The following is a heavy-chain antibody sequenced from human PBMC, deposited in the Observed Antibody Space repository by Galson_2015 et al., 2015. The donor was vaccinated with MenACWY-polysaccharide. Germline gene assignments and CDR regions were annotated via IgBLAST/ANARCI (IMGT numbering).Heavy chain of an antibody. CDR3: AKVGPRSSWTMEIDY. CDR1: GFSFSANG. J-gene: IGHJ4*02. V-gene: IGHV3-23*01. CDR2: SGSGGGL. D-gene: IGHD6-13*01. Sequence: SLRLSCAASGFSFSANGMGWVRQAPGRGLEWVSGSGSGGGLYYADSVKGRFTVSRDNSKNTLYLQMNNLRAEDTAVYYCAKVGPRSSWTMEIDYWGQGTLVTVSS.